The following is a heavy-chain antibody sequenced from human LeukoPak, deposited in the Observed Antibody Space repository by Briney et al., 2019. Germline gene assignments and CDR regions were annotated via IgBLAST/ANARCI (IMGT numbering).Heavy chain of an antibody. D-gene: IGHD1-26*01. CDR2: IIPIFGTV. Sequence: ASGKVSCKASGDIFSNYPITWVRQAPGQGLEWMGRIIPIFGTVNYAQKFQGRVTIIADKSPSTAYMELSSLRSEDTAVYYCARGRWELRRGYFDYWGQGTLVTVAS. J-gene: IGHJ4*02. V-gene: IGHV1-69*06. CDR3: ARGRWELRRGYFDY. CDR1: GDIFSNYP.